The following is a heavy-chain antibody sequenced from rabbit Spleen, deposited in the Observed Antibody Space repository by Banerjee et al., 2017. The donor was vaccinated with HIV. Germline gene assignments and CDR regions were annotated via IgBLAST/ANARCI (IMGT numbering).Heavy chain of an antibody. CDR2: IEGGSSAFS. CDR3: ARDTGSSFSSYGMDL. D-gene: IGHD8-1*01. CDR1: GLDFSSKYW. Sequence: QSLEESGGDLVKPGASLTLTCTASGLDFSSKYWICWVRQTPGKGLEWIACIEGGSSAFSYFASWAKGRFTISKTSSTTVTLQMTSLTVADTATYFCARDTGSSFSSYGMDLWGQGTLVTVS. J-gene: IGHJ6*01. V-gene: IGHV1S40*01.